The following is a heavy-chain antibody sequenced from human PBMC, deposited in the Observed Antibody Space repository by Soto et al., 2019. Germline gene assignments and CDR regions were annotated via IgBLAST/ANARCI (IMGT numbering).Heavy chain of an antibody. Sequence: QVTLKESGPVLVKPTETLTLTCTVSGFSLSNARMGVSWIRQPPGKALEWLAHIFSNYEKSYSTSLKSRLTISEDTPKSQVALTMTNMDPVDTATYYCARSLTYYYDSSGYAYSGGMDVWGQGTTVTVSS. CDR2: IFSNYEK. J-gene: IGHJ6*02. CDR1: GFSLSNARMG. D-gene: IGHD3-22*01. V-gene: IGHV2-26*01. CDR3: ARSLTYYYDSSGYAYSGGMDV.